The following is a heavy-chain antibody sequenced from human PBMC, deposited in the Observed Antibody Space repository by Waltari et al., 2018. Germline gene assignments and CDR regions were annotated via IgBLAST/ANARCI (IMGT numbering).Heavy chain of an antibody. CDR3: ARGRWYSSGWRPEYYFDY. CDR2: INHSGST. D-gene: IGHD6-19*01. J-gene: IGHJ4*02. V-gene: IGHV4-34*01. CDR1: GGSFSGYY. Sequence: QVQLQQWGAGLLKPSETLSLTCAVYGGSFSGYYWSWIRQPPGKGLEWIGEINHSGSTNYNPSLKSRVTISVDTSKNQFSLKLSSVTAADTAVYYCARGRWYSSGWRPEYYFDYWGQGTLVTVSS.